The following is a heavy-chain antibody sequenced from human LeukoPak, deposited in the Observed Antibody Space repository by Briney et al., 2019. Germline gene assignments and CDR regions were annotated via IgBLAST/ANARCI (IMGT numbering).Heavy chain of an antibody. CDR3: ARQGVAGTFAQRAQSLDYYYYYYMDV. J-gene: IGHJ6*03. D-gene: IGHD6-19*01. CDR1: GYSFTSYW. Sequence: GESLKISCKGSGYSFTSYWIGWVRQMPGKGLEWMGIIYPGDSDTRYSPSFQGQVTIPADKSISTAYLQWSSLKASDTAMYYCARQGVAGTFAQRAQSLDYYYYYYMDVWGKGTTVTVSS. V-gene: IGHV5-51*01. CDR2: IYPGDSDT.